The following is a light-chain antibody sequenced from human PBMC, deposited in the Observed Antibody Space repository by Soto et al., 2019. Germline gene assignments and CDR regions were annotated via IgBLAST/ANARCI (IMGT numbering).Light chain of an antibody. Sequence: DIQLTQSPSTLSASVGDRVTITCRASQSLSDWLAWYQQIPGTAPKLLIYRAPSLEDGVPSRFSGSGSGTEFTLTISSLQPDDFATYYCQQYDTYPLTFGGGTKVEIK. CDR3: QQYDTYPLT. V-gene: IGKV1-5*03. J-gene: IGKJ4*01. CDR1: QSLSDW. CDR2: RAP.